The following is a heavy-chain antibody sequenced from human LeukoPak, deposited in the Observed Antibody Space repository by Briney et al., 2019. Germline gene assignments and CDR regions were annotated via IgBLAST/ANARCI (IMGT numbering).Heavy chain of an antibody. CDR2: INHSGST. Sequence: SETLSLTCAVYGGSFSGYYWNWIRQPPRKGLEWIGEINHSGSTNYNPSLTSRVTISVDTSKNKFSLKLSSVTAADTAVYYCARGYGWRSLIWFDPWGQGTLVTVSS. CDR3: ARGYGWRSLIWFDP. D-gene: IGHD2-8*02. V-gene: IGHV4-34*01. J-gene: IGHJ5*02. CDR1: GGSFSGYY.